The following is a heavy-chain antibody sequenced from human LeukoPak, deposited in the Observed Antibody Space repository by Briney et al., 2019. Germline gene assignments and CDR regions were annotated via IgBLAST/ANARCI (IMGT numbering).Heavy chain of an antibody. D-gene: IGHD2-15*01. J-gene: IGHJ4*02. CDR2: IYYSGGT. Sequence: PSETLSLTCTVSGGSIGSYYWSWIRQPPGKGLEWIGYIYYSGGTNYNPSLKSRVTISVDTSKNQFSLKLSSVTAADTAVYSCARIMGAATGGSLDYWGQGMLVTVSS. CDR3: ARIMGAATGGSLDY. V-gene: IGHV4-59*01. CDR1: GGSIGSYY.